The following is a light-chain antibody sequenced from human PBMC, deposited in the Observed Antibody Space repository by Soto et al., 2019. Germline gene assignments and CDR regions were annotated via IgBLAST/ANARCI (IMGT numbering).Light chain of an antibody. CDR1: QTVRDN. Sequence: EVVMTQSPATMSVSPGERATLSCRASQTVRDNLGWYQQKPGQPPRLLIYGATTRATGIPARFSGSGSGTEFTLNISSLQSEDFAVYYCQQYNNWPLTFGGGTKVEIK. CDR3: QQYNNWPLT. J-gene: IGKJ4*01. CDR2: GAT. V-gene: IGKV3D-15*01.